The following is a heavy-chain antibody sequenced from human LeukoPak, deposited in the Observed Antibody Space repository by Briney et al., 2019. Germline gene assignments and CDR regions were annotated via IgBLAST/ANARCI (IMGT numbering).Heavy chain of an antibody. CDR1: GYTFTSYG. Sequence: ASVKVFCKASGYTFTSYGISWVRQAPGQGLEWMGWISAYNGNTNYAQKLQGRVTMTTDTSTSTAYMELRSLRSDDTAVYYCARQDIDTPAYRELDYWGQGTLVTVSS. V-gene: IGHV1-18*01. D-gene: IGHD5-12*01. J-gene: IGHJ4*02. CDR2: ISAYNGNT. CDR3: ARQDIDTPAYRELDY.